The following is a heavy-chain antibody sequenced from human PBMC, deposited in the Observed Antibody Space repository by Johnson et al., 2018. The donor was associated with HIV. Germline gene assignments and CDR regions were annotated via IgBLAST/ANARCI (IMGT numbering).Heavy chain of an antibody. V-gene: IGHV3-NL1*01. J-gene: IGHJ3*02. CDR3: ARVTQQVVRVGSDAFDI. CDR1: GFTFSSYA. D-gene: IGHD4-23*01. CDR2: IYSGGTT. Sequence: QVQLVESGGGVVQPGRSLRLSCAASGFTFSSYAMHWVRQAPGKGLEWVSVIYSGGTTYYADSVKGRFTISRDNSKNTLYLQMNSLRAEDTAVYYCARVTQQVVRVGSDAFDIWGQGTMVTVSS.